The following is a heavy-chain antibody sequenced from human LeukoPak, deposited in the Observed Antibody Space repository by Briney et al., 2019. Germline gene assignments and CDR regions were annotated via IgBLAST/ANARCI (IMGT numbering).Heavy chain of an antibody. V-gene: IGHV4-39*01. Sequence: SETLSRTCTVSGGSISSSSYYWGWIRQPPGKGLEWIGSIYYSGSTYYNPSLKSRVTISVDTSKNQFSLKLSSVTAADTAVYYCASLDTALGYWGQGTLVTVSS. CDR1: GGSISSSSYY. D-gene: IGHD5-18*01. CDR3: ASLDTALGY. J-gene: IGHJ4*02. CDR2: IYYSGST.